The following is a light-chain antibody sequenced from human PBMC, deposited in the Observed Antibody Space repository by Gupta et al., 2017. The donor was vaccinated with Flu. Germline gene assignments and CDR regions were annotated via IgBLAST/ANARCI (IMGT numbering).Light chain of an antibody. V-gene: IGLV1-40*01. CDR2: ANT. CDR1: SSNIGAGFD. Sequence: ISCTGSSSNIGAGFDVHWYQQLPGTAPKLLIYANTNRPSGVPDRFSGSKSGTSASLAITGLQAEDEADYYCQSYDSSLSGYVFGTGTKVPV. J-gene: IGLJ1*01. CDR3: QSYDSSLSGYV.